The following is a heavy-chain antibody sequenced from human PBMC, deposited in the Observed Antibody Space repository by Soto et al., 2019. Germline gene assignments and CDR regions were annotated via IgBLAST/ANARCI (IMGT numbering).Heavy chain of an antibody. CDR1: GGSISSSSCH. J-gene: IGHJ4*02. Sequence: SETLSLTCTVSGGSISSSSCHWGWIRQPPGKGLEWIASIKYSGTTFYNPSLKSRLTISVDTSKNQFSLKLSSVTAADTAVYYCARASNKRGNSYGPDYWGQGTLVTAPQ. CDR3: ARASNKRGNSYGPDY. CDR2: IKYSGTT. D-gene: IGHD5-18*01. V-gene: IGHV4-39*07.